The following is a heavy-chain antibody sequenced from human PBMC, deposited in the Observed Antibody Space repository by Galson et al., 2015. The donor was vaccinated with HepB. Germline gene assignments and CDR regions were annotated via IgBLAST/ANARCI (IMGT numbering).Heavy chain of an antibody. CDR2: ISYDGSNK. CDR3: ARGYSGSYDAFDI. Sequence: SLRLSCAASGFTFSSYAMHWVRQAPGKGLEWVAVISYDGSNKYYADSVKGRFTISRDNSKNTLYLQMNSLRAEDTAVYYCARGYSGSYDAFDIWGQGTMVTVSS. CDR1: GFTFSSYA. J-gene: IGHJ3*02. D-gene: IGHD1-26*01. V-gene: IGHV3-30-3*01.